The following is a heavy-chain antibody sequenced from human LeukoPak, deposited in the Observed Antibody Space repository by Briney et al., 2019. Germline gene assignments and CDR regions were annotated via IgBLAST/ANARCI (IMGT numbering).Heavy chain of an antibody. Sequence: PSQTLSLTCTVSGVSISSGGSYWSWVRLPPGKGLEWIGYIYHSGSSSYNPSLRSRVTASVDRSRNQFSLNLRSVSAADTAVYYCARGTGLFNLDCMDVWGTGTTVTVSS. CDR2: IYHSGSS. D-gene: IGHD3/OR15-3a*01. CDR1: GVSISSGGSY. CDR3: ARGTGLFNLDCMDV. V-gene: IGHV4-30-2*01. J-gene: IGHJ6*03.